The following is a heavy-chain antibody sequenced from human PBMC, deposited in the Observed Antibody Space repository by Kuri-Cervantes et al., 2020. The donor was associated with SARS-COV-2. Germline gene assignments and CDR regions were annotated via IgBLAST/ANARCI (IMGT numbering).Heavy chain of an antibody. D-gene: IGHD1-26*01. J-gene: IGHJ4*02. CDR1: GFTFSSYE. V-gene: IGHV3-48*03. CDR2: ISSTGDTI. Sequence: GGSLTHPCAASGFTFSSYELNWVRQTPGKGLEWVSYISSTGDTIYYADSVKCRFTISRDNAKNSLYLQMNSLRAEDTAVYYCTRWRVGAKTWGQGTVVTVSS. CDR3: TRWRVGAKT.